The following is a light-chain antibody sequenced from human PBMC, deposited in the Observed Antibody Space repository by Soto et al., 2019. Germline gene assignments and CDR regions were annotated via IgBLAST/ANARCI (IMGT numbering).Light chain of an antibody. Sequence: NFMLTQPHSVSESPGKTVTLSCTRSSGSIASNYVQWYQQRPGSSPTTVIYEDNQRPSGVPDRFSGSIDSSSNSASLTISGLKTEDEADYYCQSYDDNNQVFGGGTKLTVL. V-gene: IGLV6-57*01. CDR2: EDN. CDR1: SGSIASNY. CDR3: QSYDDNNQV. J-gene: IGLJ3*02.